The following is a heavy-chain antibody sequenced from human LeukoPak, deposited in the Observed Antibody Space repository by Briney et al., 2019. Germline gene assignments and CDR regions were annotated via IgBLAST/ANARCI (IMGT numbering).Heavy chain of an antibody. V-gene: IGHV3-30*18. CDR1: GFTLSSYW. D-gene: IGHD3-9*01. CDR3: AKVGGYDILTGSDY. J-gene: IGHJ4*02. Sequence: GGSLRLSCAASGFTLSSYWMHWVRQAPGKGLEWVAVISYDGSNKYYADSVKGRFTISRDNSKNTLYLQMNSLRAEDTAVYYCAKVGGYDILTGSDYWGQGTLVTVSS. CDR2: ISYDGSNK.